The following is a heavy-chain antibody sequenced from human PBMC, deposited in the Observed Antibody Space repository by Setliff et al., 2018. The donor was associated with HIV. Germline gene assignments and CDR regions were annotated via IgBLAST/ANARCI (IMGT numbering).Heavy chain of an antibody. CDR3: ARARYGGFDH. CDR2: ISGYSGQT. V-gene: IGHV1-18*01. J-gene: IGHJ4*02. CDR1: GYNFDSFA. D-gene: IGHD3-16*01. Sequence: GASVKVSCKASGYNFDSFAVIWVRQAPGQGLEWMGWISGYSGQTKDAQKFQGRLIMTTDTATSTSYMEMRSLRSDDTAIYYCARARYGGFDHWGQGSLVTVSS.